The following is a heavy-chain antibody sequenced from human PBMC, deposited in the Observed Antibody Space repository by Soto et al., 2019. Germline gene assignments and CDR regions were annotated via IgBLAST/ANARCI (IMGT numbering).Heavy chain of an antibody. CDR3: ARGPEEVRFLEWPKPDDAFDI. V-gene: IGHV3-74*01. CDR2: INSDGSST. CDR1: GFTFSSYW. J-gene: IGHJ3*02. D-gene: IGHD3-3*01. Sequence: GGSLRLSCAASGFTFSSYWMHWVRQAPGKGLVWVSRINSDGSSTSYADSVKGRFTISRDNAKNTLYLQMNSLRAEDTAVYYCARGPEEVRFLEWPKPDDAFDIWGQGTMVTVSS.